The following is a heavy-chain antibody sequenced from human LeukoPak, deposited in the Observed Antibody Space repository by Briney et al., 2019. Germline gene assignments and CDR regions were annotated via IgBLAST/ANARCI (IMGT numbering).Heavy chain of an antibody. CDR1: GFTFSSYA. J-gene: IGHJ4*02. CDR3: ARDRYYDFWSDLTPLDY. V-gene: IGHV3-23*01. CDR2: ISGSGGST. Sequence: GGSLRLSCAASGFTFSSYAMSWVRQAPGKGLEWVSAISGSGGSTYYADSVKGRFTISRDNAKNSLYLQMNSLRAEDTAVYYCARDRYYDFWSDLTPLDYWGQGTLVTVSS. D-gene: IGHD3-3*01.